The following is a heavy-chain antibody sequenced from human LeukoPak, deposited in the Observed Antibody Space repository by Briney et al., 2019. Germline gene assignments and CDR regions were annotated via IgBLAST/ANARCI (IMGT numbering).Heavy chain of an antibody. CDR2: IKQDGSEK. CDR3: ARDNGVVHGVYYMDV. CDR1: GFTFSNYW. D-gene: IGHD3-3*01. Sequence: GGSLRLSCASSGFTFSNYWMTWVRQAPGKGLEWVADIKQDGSEKLYVNSARGRFTISRDNAKMSLFLQMNSLRAEDTAVYYCARDNGVVHGVYYMDVWGKGTTVTVS. V-gene: IGHV3-7*01. J-gene: IGHJ6*03.